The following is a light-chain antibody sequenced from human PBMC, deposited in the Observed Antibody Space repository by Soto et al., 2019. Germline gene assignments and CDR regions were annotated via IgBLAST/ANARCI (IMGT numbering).Light chain of an antibody. CDR2: GAS. V-gene: IGKV3D-20*02. Sequence: EIVLTQSPGTLSLSPGERATLSCRASQSVSSSYLAWYQQKPGQAPRQLIYGASSRATGIPDRFSGSGSGTDFTLTITRLEPEDFAVYFCQHRSNWPLTFGQGTRLEIK. J-gene: IGKJ5*01. CDR3: QHRSNWPLT. CDR1: QSVSSSY.